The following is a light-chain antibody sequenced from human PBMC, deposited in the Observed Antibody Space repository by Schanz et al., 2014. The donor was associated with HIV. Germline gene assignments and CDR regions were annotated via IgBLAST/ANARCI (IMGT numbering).Light chain of an antibody. J-gene: IGLJ2*01. CDR3: QSYDSSLSGLVV. Sequence: QSVLTQPPSASGTPGQRVTISCSGSSSDIGSNTVNWYQQLPGTAPKLLIYSNDQRPSGVPARFSGSKSGTSASLAISGLQSADEADYYCQSYDSSLSGLVVFGGGTKLTVL. CDR2: SND. CDR1: SSDIGSNT. V-gene: IGLV1-44*01.